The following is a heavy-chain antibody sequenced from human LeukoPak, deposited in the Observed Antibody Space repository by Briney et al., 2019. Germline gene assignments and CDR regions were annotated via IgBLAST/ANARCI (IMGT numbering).Heavy chain of an antibody. D-gene: IGHD3-9*01. V-gene: IGHV4-30-2*01. Sequence: SETLSLTCAVSGGSISSGGYSWSWIRQPPGKVLEWIGYIYHSGSTYYNPSLKSRVTISVDRSKNQFSLKLSSVTAADTAVYYCARGDDILTGYYISKAFDIWGQGTMVTVSS. CDR1: GGSISSGGYS. J-gene: IGHJ3*02. CDR3: ARGDDILTGYYISKAFDI. CDR2: IYHSGST.